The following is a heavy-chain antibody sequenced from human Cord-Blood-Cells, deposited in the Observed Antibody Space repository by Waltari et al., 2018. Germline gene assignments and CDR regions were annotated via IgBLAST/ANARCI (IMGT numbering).Heavy chain of an antibody. CDR2: ISWNSGRI. Sequence: EVQLVESGGGLVQPGRSLRLSCAASGFTFDDYAMHWVRQAPGKGLEWVSGISWNSGRIGYADSVKGRFTISRDNAKNSLYLQMNSLRAEDTALYYCAKDMVPYDFWSGYAFDIWGQGTMVTVSS. CDR3: AKDMVPYDFWSGYAFDI. V-gene: IGHV3-9*01. J-gene: IGHJ3*02. D-gene: IGHD3-3*01. CDR1: GFTFDDYA.